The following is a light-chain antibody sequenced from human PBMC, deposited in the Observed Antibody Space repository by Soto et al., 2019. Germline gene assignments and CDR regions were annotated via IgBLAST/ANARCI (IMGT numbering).Light chain of an antibody. J-gene: IGLJ3*02. CDR2: EVS. Sequence: QSALTQPASVSGSPGQSITISCTGTSSDVGGYNYVSWYQQHPGKAPKLMIYEVSNRPSGVSYRFSGSKSGNTASLTISGLQDEDEADYYCSSYTSSSTRVFGGGTKLTVL. CDR1: SSDVGGYNY. CDR3: SSYTSSSTRV. V-gene: IGLV2-14*01.